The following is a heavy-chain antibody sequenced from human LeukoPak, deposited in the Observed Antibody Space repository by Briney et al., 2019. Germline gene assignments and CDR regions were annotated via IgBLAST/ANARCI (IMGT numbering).Heavy chain of an antibody. CDR1: GFTFDDYG. D-gene: IGHD5-12*01. CDR3: AKDIGGYDWLFDY. V-gene: IGHV3-48*04. Sequence: GGSLRLSCAASGFTFDDYGMSWVRQAPGKGLEWVSYISSCSSTIYYADSVKGRFTISRDNAKNSLYLQMNSLRAEDTALYYCAKDIGGYDWLFDYWGQGTLVTVSS. J-gene: IGHJ4*02. CDR2: ISSCSSTI.